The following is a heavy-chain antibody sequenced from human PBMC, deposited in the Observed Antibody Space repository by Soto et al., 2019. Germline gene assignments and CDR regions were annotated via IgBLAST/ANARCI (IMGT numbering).Heavy chain of an antibody. J-gene: IGHJ6*02. CDR1: GYTFTSYG. Sequence: GASVKASCKASGYTFTSYGISWVRQAPGQGLEWMGWISAYNGNTNYAQKLQGRVTMTTDTSTSTAYMELRSLRSDDTAVYYCARDASIAARPSYYYYGMDVWGQGTTVTVSS. V-gene: IGHV1-18*01. CDR3: ARDASIAARPSYYYYGMDV. D-gene: IGHD6-6*01. CDR2: ISAYNGNT.